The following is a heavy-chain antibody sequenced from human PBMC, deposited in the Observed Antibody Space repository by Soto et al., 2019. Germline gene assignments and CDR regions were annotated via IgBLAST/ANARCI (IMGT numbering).Heavy chain of an antibody. CDR1: GGTFSSYA. D-gene: IGHD2-15*01. V-gene: IGHV1-69*12. CDR2: IIPIFGTA. CDR3: ARESRYCSGGSCYSLPGIDY. Sequence: QVQLVQSGAEVKKPGSSVKVSCKASGGTFSSYAISWVRQAPGQGLEWMGGIIPIFGTANYAQKFQGRVTITEDEATGTAYMGLSSLRSEETAVDYCARESRYCSGGSCYSLPGIDYWGQGTVVTVSS. J-gene: IGHJ4*02.